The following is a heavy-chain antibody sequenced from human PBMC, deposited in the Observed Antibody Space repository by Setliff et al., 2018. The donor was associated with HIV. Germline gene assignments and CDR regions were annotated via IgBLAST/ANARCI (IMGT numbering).Heavy chain of an antibody. CDR2: IKQDGSEN. CDR3: AKTPLY. Sequence: GGSLRLSCAASGFTFSSRWMTWVRQAPGKGLEWVANIKQDGSENYCLDSVKGRFTISRDNTRSSLFLHMDSLTAEDTAVYYCAKTPLYWGQGTLVTVSS. V-gene: IGHV3-7*01. J-gene: IGHJ4*02. CDR1: GFTFSSRW.